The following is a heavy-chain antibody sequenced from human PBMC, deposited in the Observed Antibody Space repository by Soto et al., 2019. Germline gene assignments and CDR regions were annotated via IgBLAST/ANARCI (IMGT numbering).Heavy chain of an antibody. CDR2: INHSGST. Sequence: PSQTLSLTCAVYGGSFSGYYWSWIRQPPGKGLEWIGDINHSGSTNYNPSRKSRVTISVDTSKNQFSLKLSSVTAADTAVFYCARAPYGSAMVIGYFDYLGQGTLVTVSS. V-gene: IGHV4-34*01. D-gene: IGHD5-18*01. CDR3: ARAPYGSAMVIGYFDY. J-gene: IGHJ4*02. CDR1: GGSFSGYY.